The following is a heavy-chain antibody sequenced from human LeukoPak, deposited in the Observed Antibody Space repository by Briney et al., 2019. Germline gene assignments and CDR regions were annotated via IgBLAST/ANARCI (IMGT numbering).Heavy chain of an antibody. CDR1: GFTFRSYE. V-gene: IGHV3-48*03. D-gene: IGHD3-22*01. J-gene: IGHJ4*02. CDR3: PIVFSYYTYSLDY. Sequence: GGSLRLSCACFGFTFRSYEMNWVRQAPGKGLEWISYISSTGSAIYYADSVKGRFTISRDNAKNSLYLQMNSLRAEDTAVYYCPIVFSYYTYSLDYWGQGTLVTVSS. CDR2: ISSTGSAI.